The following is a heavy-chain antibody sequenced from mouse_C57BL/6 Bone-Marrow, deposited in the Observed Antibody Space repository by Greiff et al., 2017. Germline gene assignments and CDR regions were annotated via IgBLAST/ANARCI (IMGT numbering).Heavy chain of an antibody. J-gene: IGHJ2*01. CDR1: GYAFSSYW. Sequence: VQVVEPGAELVKPGASVKISCKASGYAFSSYWMNWVKQRPGKGLEWIGQIYPGDGVTNYNGKFKGKATLTTDKSSSTAYMKRSSLTSEDSEVYFCLITYLYYFDYWGQGTTLTVSS. CDR2: IYPGDGVT. V-gene: IGHV1-80*01. D-gene: IGHD1-1*01. CDR3: LITYLYYFDY.